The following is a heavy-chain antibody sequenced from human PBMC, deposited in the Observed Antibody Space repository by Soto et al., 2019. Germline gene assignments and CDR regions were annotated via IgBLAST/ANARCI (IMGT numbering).Heavy chain of an antibody. V-gene: IGHV1-69*13. Sequence: SVKVSCKASGGTFSSYAISWVRQAPGQGLEWMGGIIPIFGTANYAQKFQGRVTITADESTSTAYMELSSLRSEDTAVYYCARAQGNYYGSGSYRLGCFDYWGQGTLVTVSS. CDR1: GGTFSSYA. D-gene: IGHD3-10*01. CDR2: IIPIFGTA. CDR3: ARAQGNYYGSGSYRLGCFDY. J-gene: IGHJ4*02.